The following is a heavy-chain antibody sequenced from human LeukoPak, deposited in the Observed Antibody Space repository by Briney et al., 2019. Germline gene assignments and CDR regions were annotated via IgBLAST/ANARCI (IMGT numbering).Heavy chain of an antibody. CDR3: TRHLDTYYYDSSLD. D-gene: IGHD3-22*01. CDR2: IRSKANSYAT. J-gene: IGHJ4*02. Sequence: GGSLRLSCAASGFTFSGSAMHWVHQASGKGLEWVGRIRSKANSYATAYAASVKGRFTISRDDSKNTAYLQMNSLKTEDTAVYYCTRHLDTYYYDSSLDWGQGTLVTVSS. V-gene: IGHV3-73*01. CDR1: GFTFSGSA.